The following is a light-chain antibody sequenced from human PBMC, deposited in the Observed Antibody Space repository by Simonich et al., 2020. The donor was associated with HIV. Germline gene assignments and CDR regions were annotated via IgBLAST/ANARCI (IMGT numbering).Light chain of an antibody. V-gene: IGKV1-5*03. J-gene: IGKJ1*01. CDR1: QSISNW. CDR3: QQYNSYTWT. Sequence: DIQMTQSPSTLPASVGDSVTITGRASQSISNWLAWYQQKSGKAPKLLIYKASSLKSGVPSRFSGSGSGTEFSLTISSLQPDDFATYFCQQYNSYTWTFGQGTKVEIK. CDR2: KAS.